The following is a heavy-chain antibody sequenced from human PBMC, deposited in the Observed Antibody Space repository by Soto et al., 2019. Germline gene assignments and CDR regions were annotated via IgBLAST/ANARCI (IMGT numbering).Heavy chain of an antibody. J-gene: IGHJ6*02. D-gene: IGHD3-3*01. CDR3: ARDKRGITIFGVVKNLYYYYYGMDV. Sequence: EASVKVSCKASGYTFTSYYMHWVRQAPGQGLEWMGIINPSGGSTSYAQKFQGRVTMTRDTSTSTVYMELSSLRSEDTAVYYCARDKRGITIFGVVKNLYYYYYGMDVWGQGTTVTVSS. V-gene: IGHV1-46*01. CDR1: GYTFTSYY. CDR2: INPSGGST.